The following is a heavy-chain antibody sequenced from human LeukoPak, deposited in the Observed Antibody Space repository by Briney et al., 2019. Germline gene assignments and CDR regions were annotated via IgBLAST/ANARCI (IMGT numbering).Heavy chain of an antibody. CDR3: AKILTDFDY. V-gene: IGHV3-30-3*01. CDR1: GFTFSSYA. Sequence: GGSLRLSCAASGFTFSSYAMHWVRQAPGKGLEWVAVISYDGSSKYYADSVKGRFTISRDNSKNTLYLQMNSLRAEDTAVYYCAKILTDFDYWGQGTLVTVSS. J-gene: IGHJ4*02. D-gene: IGHD3-9*01. CDR2: ISYDGSSK.